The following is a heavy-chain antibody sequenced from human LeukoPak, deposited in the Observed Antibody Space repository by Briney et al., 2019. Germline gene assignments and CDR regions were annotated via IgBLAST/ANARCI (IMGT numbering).Heavy chain of an antibody. Sequence: GGSLRLSCTASGFSFSSNWMTWVRQAPGKGLEWVGNINPDGSEKFYVDSVKGRFIISRDNAKNSLSLQMSSLREEDTALYYCARGWATIPDWGQGTLVTVSS. CDR1: GFSFSSNW. D-gene: IGHD5-24*01. J-gene: IGHJ1*01. CDR2: INPDGSEK. V-gene: IGHV3-7*01. CDR3: ARGWATIPD.